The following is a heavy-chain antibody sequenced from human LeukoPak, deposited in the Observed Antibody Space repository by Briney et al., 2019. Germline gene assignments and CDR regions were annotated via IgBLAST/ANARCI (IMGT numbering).Heavy chain of an antibody. Sequence: GGSLRLSCAASGFTFSSYAMSWVRQAPGKGLECVSAMTGSGSITRYADSVKGRFIISRDNSKNTLYLQMNSLRAEDTAIYYCAKGPWDLPHAFDIWGLGTMVTVPS. CDR2: MTGSGSIT. J-gene: IGHJ3*02. CDR1: GFTFSSYA. CDR3: AKGPWDLPHAFDI. D-gene: IGHD1-26*01. V-gene: IGHV3-23*01.